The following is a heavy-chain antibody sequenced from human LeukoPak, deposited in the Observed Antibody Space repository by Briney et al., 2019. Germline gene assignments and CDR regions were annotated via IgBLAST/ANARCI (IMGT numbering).Heavy chain of an antibody. D-gene: IGHD3-3*01. J-gene: IGHJ4*02. CDR2: VKRDGSEK. CDR3: AKYDVWSGFSYDY. CDR1: GFTFSSYA. V-gene: IGHV3-7*01. Sequence: GGSLRLSCAASGFTFSSYAIHWVRQAPGKGLEWVANVKRDGSEKYYVGSVKGRFTISRDNAKNSLYLQMNSLTVEDTAVYYCAKYDVWSGFSYDYWGQGALVTVSS.